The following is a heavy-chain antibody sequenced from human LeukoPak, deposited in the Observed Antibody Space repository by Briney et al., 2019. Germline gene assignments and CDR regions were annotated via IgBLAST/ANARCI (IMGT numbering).Heavy chain of an antibody. CDR1: GGTFSSYA. CDR3: ARQTRLDDAFDI. Sequence: GASVKVSCKASGGTFSSYAISWVRQAPGQGLEWMGGIIPIFGTANYAQKFQGRVTITTDESTSTAYMELSSLRSEDTAVYYCARQTRLDDAFDIWGQGTMVTVSS. V-gene: IGHV1-69*05. J-gene: IGHJ3*02. D-gene: IGHD1-1*01. CDR2: IIPIFGTA.